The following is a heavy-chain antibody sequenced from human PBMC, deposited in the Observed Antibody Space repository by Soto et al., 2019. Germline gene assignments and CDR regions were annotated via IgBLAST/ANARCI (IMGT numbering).Heavy chain of an antibody. V-gene: IGHV1-69*12. CDR1: GGTFSTNA. CDR3: AQTLGLAVAGPGRFDL. CDR2: ITPLFGTA. D-gene: IGHD6-19*01. Sequence: QVQLVQSGAEVKKPGSSVKVSCKASGGTFSTNAISWVRQAPGQGLEWMGGITPLFGTANYAQKFQGRVTITAVESTTTAYMELSSLRSADTAVYYCAQTLGLAVAGPGRFDLWGRGTLITVSS. J-gene: IGHJ2*01.